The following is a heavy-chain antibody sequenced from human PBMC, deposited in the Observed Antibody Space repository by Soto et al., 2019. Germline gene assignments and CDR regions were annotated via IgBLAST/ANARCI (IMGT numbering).Heavy chain of an antibody. CDR1: GGTFSSYA. V-gene: IGHV1-69*13. CDR2: IIPIFGTA. Sequence: ASVKVSCKASGGTFSSYAISWVRQAPGQGLEWMGGIIPIFGTANYAQKFQGRVTITADESTSTAYMELSSLRSEDTAVYYCARGHEAVAGTSYFDPWGQGTLVTVSS. D-gene: IGHD6-19*01. J-gene: IGHJ5*02. CDR3: ARGHEAVAGTSYFDP.